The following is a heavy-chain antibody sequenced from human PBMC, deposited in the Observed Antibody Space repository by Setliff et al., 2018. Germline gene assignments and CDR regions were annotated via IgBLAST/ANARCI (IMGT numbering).Heavy chain of an antibody. V-gene: IGHV4-34*01. CDR1: GGSFSGYY. J-gene: IGHJ1*01. CDR3: ARVDFTMIQGVLGL. CDR2: INHSGST. D-gene: IGHD3-10*01. Sequence: SETLSLTCAVYGGSFSGYYWSWIRQPPGKGLEWIGEINHSGSTNYNPSLKSRVTMSVDMSKNQFSMKLTSVTAADTAVYYCARVDFTMIQGVLGLWGQGTLVTVSS.